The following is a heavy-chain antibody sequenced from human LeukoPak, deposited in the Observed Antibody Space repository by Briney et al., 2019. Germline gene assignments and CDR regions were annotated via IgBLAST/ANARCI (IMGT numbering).Heavy chain of an antibody. V-gene: IGHV1-46*03. CDR1: GYTCTTYF. CDR2: IKPLGGDT. J-gene: IGHJ4*02. CDR3: ARGPNYSYGLLDY. D-gene: IGHD5-18*01. Sequence: ASVKVSCKAFGYTCTTYFIHWLRQAPGQGLEWMGMIKPLGGDTTYAQKFQGRVTMTRDTSTSTVHMELRSLISEDTAVYFCARGPNYSYGLLDYWGQGTQVTVTS.